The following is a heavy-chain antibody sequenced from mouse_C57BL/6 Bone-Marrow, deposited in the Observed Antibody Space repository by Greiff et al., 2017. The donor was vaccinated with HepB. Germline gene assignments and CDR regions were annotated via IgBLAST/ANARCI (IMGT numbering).Heavy chain of an antibody. D-gene: IGHD1-1*02. Sequence: LKESGPELVKPGASVKMSCKASGYTFTDYNMHWVKQSHGKSLEWIGYINPNNGGTSYNQKFKGKATLTVNKSSSTAYMELRSLTSEDSAVYYCARLGNYSFYAMDYWGQGTSVTVSS. V-gene: IGHV1-22*01. CDR2: INPNNGGT. CDR1: GYTFTDYN. CDR3: ARLGNYSFYAMDY. J-gene: IGHJ4*01.